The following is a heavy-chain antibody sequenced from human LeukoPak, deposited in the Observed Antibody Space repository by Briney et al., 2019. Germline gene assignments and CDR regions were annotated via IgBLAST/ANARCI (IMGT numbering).Heavy chain of an antibody. CDR3: ARDGGYSSSWSNWFDP. CDR2: IYYSGST. D-gene: IGHD6-13*01. Sequence: SETLSLTCAVYGGSFSGYYWSWIRQPPGKGLEWIGYIYYSGSTYYNPSLKSRVTISVDTSKNQFSLKLSSVTAADTAVYYCARDGGYSSSWSNWFDPWGQGTLVTVSS. CDR1: GGSFSGYY. V-gene: IGHV4-30-4*08. J-gene: IGHJ5*02.